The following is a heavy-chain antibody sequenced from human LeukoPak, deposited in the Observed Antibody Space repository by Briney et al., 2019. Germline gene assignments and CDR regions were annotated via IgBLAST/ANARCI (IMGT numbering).Heavy chain of an antibody. D-gene: IGHD3-3*01. CDR1: GNTLTEFS. CDR3: ARSLFRFLEWSYRSYYYYYMDV. Sequence: ASVKVSCKLSGNTLTEFSMHWVRQAPGKGLEWMGGFDPEDGKTIYAQKFQGRVTMTEDTSTDTAYMELSSLRSEDTAVYYCARSLFRFLEWSYRSYYYYYMDVWGKGTTVTVPS. V-gene: IGHV1-24*01. CDR2: FDPEDGKT. J-gene: IGHJ6*03.